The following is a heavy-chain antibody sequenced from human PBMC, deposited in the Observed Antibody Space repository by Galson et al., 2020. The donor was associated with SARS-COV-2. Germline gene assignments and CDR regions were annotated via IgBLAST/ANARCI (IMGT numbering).Heavy chain of an antibody. CDR3: AKGPRYFDWLDYYYYGMDV. CDR2: ISYDGSNK. Sequence: GGSLRLSCAASGFTYSSYGMHWVRHAPGKGLEWLAVISYDGSNKYYADSVKGRFTISRDNSKNTLYLQMNSLRAEDTAVYYCAKGPRYFDWLDYYYYGMDVWGQGTTVTVSS. CDR1: GFTYSSYG. J-gene: IGHJ6*02. V-gene: IGHV3-30*18. D-gene: IGHD3-9*01.